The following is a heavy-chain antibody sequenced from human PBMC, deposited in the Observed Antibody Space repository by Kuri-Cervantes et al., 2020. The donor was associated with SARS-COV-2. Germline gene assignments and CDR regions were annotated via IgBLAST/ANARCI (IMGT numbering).Heavy chain of an antibody. CDR2: IYYSGST. Sequence: SETLSLTCTVSGGSISSNYWNWIRQPPGKRLEWIGYIYYSGSTNYNPPLKRRVTISVDTSKNQFPLKLSSVTAADTAVYYCARHIMAAPPLVDYWGEGTLVTVSS. V-gene: IGHV4-59*01. D-gene: IGHD2-21*01. J-gene: IGHJ4*02. CDR3: ARHIMAAPPLVDY. CDR1: GGSISSNY.